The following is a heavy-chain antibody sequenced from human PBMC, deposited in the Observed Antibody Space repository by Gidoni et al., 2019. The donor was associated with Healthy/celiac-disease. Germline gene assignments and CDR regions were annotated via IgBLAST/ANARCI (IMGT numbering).Heavy chain of an antibody. CDR2: AYCRSKWYN. CDR1: GDRGSSNRAG. Sequence: QVQLQQAGPGRGKPSQTVSLTCARSGDRGSSNRAGWNGIRQSPSRGLEWLGRAYCRSKWYNDYAVSVTSRIPINPDTSQHQFSLQLNSVTPEAPAVYYCARARPYRSGLYVLNWFDPWGQGTLVTVSS. D-gene: IGHD6-19*01. CDR3: ARARPYRSGLYVLNWFDP. J-gene: IGHJ5*02. V-gene: IGHV6-1*01.